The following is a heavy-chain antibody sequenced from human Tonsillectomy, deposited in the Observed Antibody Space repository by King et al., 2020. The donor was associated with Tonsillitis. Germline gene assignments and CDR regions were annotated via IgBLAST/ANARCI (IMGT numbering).Heavy chain of an antibody. V-gene: IGHV3-23*04. J-gene: IGHJ5*02. Sequence: DVQLVESGGGLVQPGGSLRLSCAASGFTFSSYAMSWVRQAPGKGLEWVSAISGSGGSTYYADSVKGRFTISRDNSKNTLYLQMNSLRAEDTAVYYCAKDQSSQVAVAVQYNWFDPWGQGTLVTFSS. CDR2: ISGSGGST. CDR3: AKDQSSQVAVAVQYNWFDP. D-gene: IGHD6-19*01. CDR1: GFTFSSYA.